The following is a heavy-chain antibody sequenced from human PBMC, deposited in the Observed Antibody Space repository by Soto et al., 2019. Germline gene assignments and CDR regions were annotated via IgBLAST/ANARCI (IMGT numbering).Heavy chain of an antibody. D-gene: IGHD2-2*01. Sequence: QVQLVQSGAEVKQPGASVKVSCKASGFTFTHYGFSWVRQAPGQGLELMGWISAYNGNTYYAQKLQDRVTLTTDTSTSTGYMDLRSLRSDDTAMYYCARTPPPSVYCDSTSCQNWSDHWGQGTLVTVSS. CDR2: ISAYNGNT. J-gene: IGHJ5*02. V-gene: IGHV1-18*01. CDR1: GFTFTHYG. CDR3: ARTPPPSVYCDSTSCQNWSDH.